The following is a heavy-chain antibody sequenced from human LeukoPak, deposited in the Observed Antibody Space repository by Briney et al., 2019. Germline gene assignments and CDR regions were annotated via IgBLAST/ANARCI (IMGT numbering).Heavy chain of an antibody. Sequence: PGGSLRLSCAASGFTFSTYDMRWVRQAPGKGLEWVSFISYDGSSKYSADSVKGRFTISRDNSKNTLYLQMNSLRAEDTAVYYCAKTENYYDSYYFDYWGQGTLVTVSS. J-gene: IGHJ4*02. V-gene: IGHV3-30*18. CDR3: AKTENYYDSYYFDY. CDR2: ISYDGSSK. D-gene: IGHD3-10*01. CDR1: GFTFSTYD.